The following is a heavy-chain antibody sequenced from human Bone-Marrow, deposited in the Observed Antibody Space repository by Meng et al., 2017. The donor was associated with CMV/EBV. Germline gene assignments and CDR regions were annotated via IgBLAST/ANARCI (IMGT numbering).Heavy chain of an antibody. D-gene: IGHD5-18*01. CDR2: IIPILGIA. V-gene: IGHV1-69*10. J-gene: IGHJ6*02. CDR1: GGTFSSYA. CDR3: ARAPMDVDTAMVDVYYYGMDG. Sequence: SVKVSCKASGGTFSSYAISWVRQAPGQGLEWMGGIIPILGIANYAQKFQGRVTITADKSTSTAYMELSSLRSEDTAVYYCARAPMDVDTAMVDVYYYGMDGWGQGTTVTVSS.